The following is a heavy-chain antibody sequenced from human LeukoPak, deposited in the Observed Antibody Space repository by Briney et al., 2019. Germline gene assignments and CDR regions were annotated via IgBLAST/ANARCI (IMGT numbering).Heavy chain of an antibody. D-gene: IGHD1-26*01. J-gene: IGHJ4*02. V-gene: IGHV3-23*01. Sequence: PGGSLRLSCEASGLAFSTHAMTWVRQAPGKGLEWISGITSSGGITYHAESVKGRFTISRDNSKNTLYLQMNSLRAEDTAVYYCATRPPSETYYGVLDYWGQGTLVTVSS. CDR3: ATRPPSETYYGVLDY. CDR1: GLAFSTHA. CDR2: ITSSGGIT.